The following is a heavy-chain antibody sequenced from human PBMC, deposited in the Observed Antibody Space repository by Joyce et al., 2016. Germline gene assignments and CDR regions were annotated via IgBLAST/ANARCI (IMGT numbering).Heavy chain of an antibody. J-gene: IGHJ6*02. CDR2: VSSDGSIK. CDR3: AGERYCSGGSGYLAYYYYGMDV. CDR1: EFTFSTYT. D-gene: IGHD2-15*01. V-gene: IGHV3-30-3*01. Sequence: QVQLVESGGGVVQPGKSLRLSCAASEFTFSTYTMHWVRQAPGKGLEWVAVVSSDGSIKYYADSVRGRFTSSRDNSKNTLYLQVNSLRSEDTAVYYCAGERYCSGGSGYLAYYYYGMDVWGQGTTVTVSS.